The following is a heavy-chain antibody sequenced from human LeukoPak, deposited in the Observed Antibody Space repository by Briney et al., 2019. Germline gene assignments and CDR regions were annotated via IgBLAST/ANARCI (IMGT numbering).Heavy chain of an antibody. CDR3: AGLPRYNWNEPLDY. V-gene: IGHV1-2*02. Sequence: ASVRVTCKAYGYTFTDCYMHWVRQAPGQGLQRMGWINPNSGGTKYAQKFQGRVTMTRDTSISTAYMELSRLTYDDTAVYYCAGLPRYNWNEPLDYWGQGTLVTVSS. CDR1: GYTFTDCY. CDR2: INPNSGGT. D-gene: IGHD1-20*01. J-gene: IGHJ4*02.